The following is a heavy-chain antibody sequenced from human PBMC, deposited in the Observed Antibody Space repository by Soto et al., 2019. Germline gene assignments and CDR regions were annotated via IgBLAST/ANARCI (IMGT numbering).Heavy chain of an antibody. CDR3: ASSLLGRYYGSGSYYPDY. J-gene: IGHJ4*02. V-gene: IGHV4-34*01. CDR2: INHSGST. D-gene: IGHD3-10*01. Sequence: SETLSLTCAVYGGSFSGYYWSWIRQPPGKGLEWIGEINHSGSTNYNPSLKSRVTISVDTSKNQFSLKLSSVTAADTAVYYCASSLLGRYYGSGSYYPDYWGQGTLVTVSS. CDR1: GGSFSGYY.